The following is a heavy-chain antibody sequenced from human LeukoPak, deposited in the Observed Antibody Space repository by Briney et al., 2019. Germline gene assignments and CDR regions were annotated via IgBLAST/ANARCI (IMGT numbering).Heavy chain of an antibody. V-gene: IGHV3-33*06. J-gene: IGHJ4*02. Sequence: GKSLRLSCAASGFTFSSYDMNWVRQAPGKGLEWVARIWYDGNKKYYADSVEGRFTTSRDNSKNTLYLQMNSLRADDKAVYYCVKDYRLRQNLETAFDSWGEGTQVTVSS. CDR3: VKDYRLRQNLETAFDS. CDR1: GFTFSSYD. D-gene: IGHD1-1*01. CDR2: IWYDGNKK.